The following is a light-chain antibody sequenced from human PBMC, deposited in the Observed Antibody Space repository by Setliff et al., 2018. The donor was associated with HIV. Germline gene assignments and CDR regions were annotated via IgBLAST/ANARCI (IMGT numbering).Light chain of an antibody. Sequence: QSVLTQPASVSGSPGQSITISCTGTSSDVGGYSHVSWYQQHPGKAPKLMIYGVTNRPSGISNRFSGSKSGDTASLTISGLQAEDEADYYCSSYAITNTLPFGTGTKSPS. J-gene: IGLJ1*01. CDR1: SSDVGGYSH. V-gene: IGLV2-14*01. CDR2: GVT. CDR3: SSYAITNTLP.